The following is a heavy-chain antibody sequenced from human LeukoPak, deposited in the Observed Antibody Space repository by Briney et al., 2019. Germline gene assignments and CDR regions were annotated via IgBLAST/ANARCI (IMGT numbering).Heavy chain of an antibody. CDR3: ARPYCSGTSCYRIDY. J-gene: IGHJ4*02. Sequence: GGSLRLSCAASGFTFSNYAMHWFRQAPGKGLEYVSTISTNGDSTYYANSVKGRFTISRDNSKNTLYLQMGSLRTEDTAVYYCARPYCSGTSCYRIDYWGQGTLVTVSS. CDR2: ISTNGDST. D-gene: IGHD2-2*02. V-gene: IGHV3-64*01. CDR1: GFTFSNYA.